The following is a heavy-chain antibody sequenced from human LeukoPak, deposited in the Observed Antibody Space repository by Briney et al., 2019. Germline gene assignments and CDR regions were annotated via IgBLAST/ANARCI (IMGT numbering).Heavy chain of an antibody. CDR3: AREGDSSSQLYGFDY. Sequence: GGSLRLSCAASGFTFSAYYMSWIRQAPGKGLEWVSYISSSGSTIYYADSVKGRFTISRDNAKNSLYLQMNSLRAEDTAVYYCAREGDSSSQLYGFDYWGQGTLVTVSS. V-gene: IGHV3-11*01. CDR2: ISSSGSTI. D-gene: IGHD6-13*01. CDR1: GFTFSAYY. J-gene: IGHJ4*02.